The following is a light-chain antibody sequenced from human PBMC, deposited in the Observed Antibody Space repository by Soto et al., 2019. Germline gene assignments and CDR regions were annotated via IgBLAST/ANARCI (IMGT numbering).Light chain of an antibody. V-gene: IGKV1-5*03. CDR3: QQYHRYPYS. CDR2: RAS. J-gene: IGKJ2*01. CDR1: QRISNW. Sequence: DIQMSQSPSTLSPSVGDRVTISCRASQRISNWLAWYQQKPGEAPELLIYRASNLQSGVPSSFSGSGAGTEFTLTIRSLQTDDFATYYCQQYHRYPYSFGPGTKLEI.